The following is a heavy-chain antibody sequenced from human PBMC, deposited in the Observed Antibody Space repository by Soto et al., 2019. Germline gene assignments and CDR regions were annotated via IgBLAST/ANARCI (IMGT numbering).Heavy chain of an antibody. Sequence: ASETLSLTCTVSGGSISSYIYYWGWIRRPPGKRQEWIGSIYYSGSTYYNPSLKSRVTISVDTSKNQFSLKLSSVTAADTAVYYCARLLYVQQWLLPFYGMDVWGQGTTVTVSS. CDR2: IYYSGST. D-gene: IGHD6-19*01. V-gene: IGHV4-39*01. CDR3: ARLLYVQQWLLPFYGMDV. J-gene: IGHJ6*02. CDR1: GGSISSYIYY.